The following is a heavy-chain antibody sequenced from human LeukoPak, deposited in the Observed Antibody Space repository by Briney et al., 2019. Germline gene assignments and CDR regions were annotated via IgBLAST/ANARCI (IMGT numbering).Heavy chain of an antibody. J-gene: IGHJ4*02. V-gene: IGHV1-69*06. CDR3: ARDRGYSYGPGDY. CDR1: VGTFSSYA. D-gene: IGHD5-18*01. CDR2: IIPIFCTA. Sequence: GASVKVSCKASVGTFSSYAISWVRQAPGQGLEWMGGIIPIFCTANYAQKLQGRVTITADKSTSTSYMELSSRRSEDTALYYCARDRGYSYGPGDYSGQGTLVTVSS.